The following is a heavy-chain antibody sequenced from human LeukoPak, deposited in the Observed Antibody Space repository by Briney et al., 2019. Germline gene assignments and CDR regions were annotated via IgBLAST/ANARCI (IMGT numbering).Heavy chain of an antibody. CDR3: AKDSWKTVPAASDY. V-gene: IGHV3-23*01. Sequence: QPGGSLRLSCAASGFTFKNYAMSGVRQAPGKGLEWVSAISGGGISTYYADSVKGRFTISRDNSKNTVYLQMNSLRAEDTVIYYCAKDSWKTVPAASDYWGQGTLVTVSS. D-gene: IGHD2-2*01. J-gene: IGHJ4*02. CDR1: GFTFKNYA. CDR2: ISGGGIST.